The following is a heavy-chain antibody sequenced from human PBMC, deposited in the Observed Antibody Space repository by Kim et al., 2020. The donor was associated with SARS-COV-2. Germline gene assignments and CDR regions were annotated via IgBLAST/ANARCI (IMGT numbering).Heavy chain of an antibody. V-gene: IGHV4-59*08. CDR1: GASIASYY. CDR3: ATQGSSSLYGVDYDFYY. CDR2: IHYSGNT. Sequence: SETLSLTCIVSGASIASYYWSWIRQPPGKGLEWIGYIHYSGNTNQNPSLKSRLTISVDASRNQFSLALSSVTAADTAVYYCATQGSSSLYGVDYDFYYWG. J-gene: IGHJ4*01. D-gene: IGHD6-13*01.